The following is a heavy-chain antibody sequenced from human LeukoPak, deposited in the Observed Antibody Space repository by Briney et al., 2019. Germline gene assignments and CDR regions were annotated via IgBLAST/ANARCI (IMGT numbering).Heavy chain of an antibody. CDR2: IEPSDSYT. D-gene: IGHD2-2*01. CDR1: GYSFTGYW. V-gene: IGHV5-10-1*01. CDR3: ARHHPLTYCSSTSCPVDAFDI. J-gene: IGHJ3*02. Sequence: GESLRISCKGSGYSFTGYWISWVRQMPGKGLEWLGRIEPSDSYTNYSPSFQGHVTISADKSISTAYLQWSSLKASDTAMYYCARHHPLTYCSSTSCPVDAFDIWGQGTMVTVSS.